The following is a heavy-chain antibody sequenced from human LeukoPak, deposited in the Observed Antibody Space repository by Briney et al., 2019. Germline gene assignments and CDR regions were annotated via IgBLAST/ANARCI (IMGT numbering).Heavy chain of an antibody. CDR3: AKDHLPGIVVADRDY. V-gene: IGHV3-30*02. J-gene: IGHJ4*02. CDR2: IRYDGSNK. D-gene: IGHD6-19*01. Sequence: PGGSLRLSCAASGFTFSSYGMHWVRQAPGKGLEWVAFIRYDGSNKYYADSVKGRFTISRDNSKNTVYLQINSLRDEDTAVYYCAKDHLPGIVVADRDYWGQGTLVTVSS. CDR1: GFTFSSYG.